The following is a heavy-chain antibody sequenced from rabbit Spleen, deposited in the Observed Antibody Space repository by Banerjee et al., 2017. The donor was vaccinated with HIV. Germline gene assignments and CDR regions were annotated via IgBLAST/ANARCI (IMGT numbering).Heavy chain of an antibody. CDR3: SRDTGSSFSSYGMDL. CDR2: IAGSSSDFT. D-gene: IGHD8-1*01. Sequence: QSLEESGGGLVQPEGSLALTCKASGFSFSSSDYICWVRQAPGKGLEWISCIAGSSSDFTYAATWAKGRVTISKTSSTTVTLQMPSLTVADPATYFCSRDTGSSFSSYGMDLWGPGTLVTVS. V-gene: IGHV1S40*01. CDR1: GFSFSSSDY. J-gene: IGHJ6*01.